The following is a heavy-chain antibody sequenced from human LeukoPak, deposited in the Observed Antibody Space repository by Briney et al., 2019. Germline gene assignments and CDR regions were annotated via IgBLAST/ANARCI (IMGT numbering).Heavy chain of an antibody. J-gene: IGHJ3*02. Sequence: GGSLRLSCAASGFIFSTYSMKWVRQAPGKVPEWVSYIDARSGITYYADSVQGRFTISRDNAQESVFLQMNSLRADDTAVYYCARTYDFGRGPPGDAFDNWGPGTLVTVSS. CDR3: ARTYDFGRGPPGDAFDN. V-gene: IGHV3-48*01. D-gene: IGHD3-3*01. CDR1: GFIFSTYS. CDR2: IDARSGIT.